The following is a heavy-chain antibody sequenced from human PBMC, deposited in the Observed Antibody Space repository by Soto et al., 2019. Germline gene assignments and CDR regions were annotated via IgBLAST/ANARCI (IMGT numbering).Heavy chain of an antibody. J-gene: IGHJ4*02. CDR2: VAYTGTT. V-gene: IGHV4-39*01. D-gene: IGHD2-21*01. CDR3: SRHRACDTACDFDY. Sequence: ASETLSLTCFVSGDSIGSHDSHWSWIRQSPGKGLEWIGTVAYTGTTHYPPPLRGRVTVSTDTSNNSFSLKLTSVTAADTAVYYCSRHRACDTACDFDYWGQGTLVTVSS. CDR1: GDSIGSHDSH.